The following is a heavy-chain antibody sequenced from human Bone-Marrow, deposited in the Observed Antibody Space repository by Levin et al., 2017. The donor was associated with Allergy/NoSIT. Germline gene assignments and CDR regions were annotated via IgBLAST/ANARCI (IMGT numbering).Heavy chain of an antibody. V-gene: IGHV3-48*03. CDR3: AREWIHLSSGYFTDY. J-gene: IGHJ4*02. Sequence: LSLTCAASGFSFSSYEMNWVRQAPGKGLEWISYISPSGSTVYYVDSVKGRFTISRDNAKNSLYLQMNTLRAEDTAVYYCAREWIHLSSGYFTDYWGQGTLVTVAS. D-gene: IGHD3-22*01. CDR1: GFSFSSYE. CDR2: ISPSGSTV.